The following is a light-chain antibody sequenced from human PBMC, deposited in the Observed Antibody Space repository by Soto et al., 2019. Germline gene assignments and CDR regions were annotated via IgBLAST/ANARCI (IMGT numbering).Light chain of an antibody. V-gene: IGLV2-14*01. CDR1: SSDVGGYNY. Sequence: QSALTQPASVSGSPGQSITISCTGTSSDVGGYNYVSWYQQHPGKAPKLMIYDVSNRPSGVSNRFSGCKSGNTASLTISGLQAEEGADYYCTSFTSSGTLVVFGGGTKLTVL. CDR3: TSFTSSGTLVV. CDR2: DVS. J-gene: IGLJ2*01.